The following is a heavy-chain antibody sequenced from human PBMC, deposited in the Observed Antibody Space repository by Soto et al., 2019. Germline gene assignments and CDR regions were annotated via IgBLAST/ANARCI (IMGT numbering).Heavy chain of an antibody. Sequence: ASVKVSCKASGFTFTSSAMQWVRQARGQRLEWIGWIVVGSGNTNYAQKFQERVTITRDMSTSTAYMELSSLRSEDTAVYYCAAVGAWNYADAFDIWGQGTMVTVSS. V-gene: IGHV1-58*02. CDR3: AAVGAWNYADAFDI. CDR2: IVVGSGNT. J-gene: IGHJ3*02. CDR1: GFTFTSSA. D-gene: IGHD1-7*01.